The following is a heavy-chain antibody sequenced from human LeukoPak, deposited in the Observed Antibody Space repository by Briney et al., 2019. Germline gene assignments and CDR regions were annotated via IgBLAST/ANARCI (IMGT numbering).Heavy chain of an antibody. V-gene: IGHV4-59*01. D-gene: IGHD6-13*01. CDR3: ARDSGSSWSGTFDP. CDR2: IYYSGST. J-gene: IGHJ5*02. CDR1: GGSISSYY. Sequence: SETLSLTCTVSGGSISSYYWSWIRQPPGKGLEWIGYIYYSGSTNYNPSLTSRVTISVDTSKNQYSLKLSSVTAADTAVYYCARDSGSSWSGTFDPWGQGTLVTVSS.